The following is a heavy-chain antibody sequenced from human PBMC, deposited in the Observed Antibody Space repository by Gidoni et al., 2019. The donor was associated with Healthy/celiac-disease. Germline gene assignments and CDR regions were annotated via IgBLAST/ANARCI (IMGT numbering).Heavy chain of an antibody. CDR3: ARPGYSGRSQGALEY. D-gene: IGHD1-26*01. V-gene: IGHV3-30*03. CDR1: GFIFTNFA. J-gene: IGHJ4*02. CDR2: FSFDGKDK. Sequence: QVHLVESGGGVVQPGRSLRLSCAASGFIFTNFAMHWVRQAPGKGLEWVAGFSFDGKDKYYGDSVKGRFTISTDDYKNTLILEMNSLRPDDTAVYYCARPGYSGRSQGALEYWGQGTLVTVS.